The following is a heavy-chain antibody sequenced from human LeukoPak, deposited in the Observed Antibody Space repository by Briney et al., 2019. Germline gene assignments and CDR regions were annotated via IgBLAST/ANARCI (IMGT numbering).Heavy chain of an antibody. CDR2: ISYDGRNK. D-gene: IGHD5-12*01. CDR3: AKASSDQQKRGYSGYDYVNYYYYMDV. Sequence: GGSLRLSCAASGFTFSSYGMHWVRQAPGKGLEWEAVISYDGRNKYYADSVKGRFTISRDNPKNTLYLQMNRLRAEDTAVYYCAKASSDQQKRGYSGYDYVNYYYYMDVWGKGTTVTVYS. V-gene: IGHV3-30*18. CDR1: GFTFSSYG. J-gene: IGHJ6*03.